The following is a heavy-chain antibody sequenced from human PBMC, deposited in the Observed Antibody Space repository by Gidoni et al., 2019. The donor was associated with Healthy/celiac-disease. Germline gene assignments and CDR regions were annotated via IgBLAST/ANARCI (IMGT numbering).Heavy chain of an antibody. D-gene: IGHD3-10*01. CDR3: ARHSRLWFGELGGIDY. J-gene: IGHJ4*02. CDR2: IYYSGST. Sequence: QLQLQESGPGLVKPSETLSLTCTVSGRSISSSSYYWGWIRQPPGKGLECIGSIYYSGSTYYNPSLKSRVTISVDTSKNQFSLKLSSVTAADTAVYYGARHSRLWFGELGGIDYWGQGTLVTVSS. V-gene: IGHV4-39*01. CDR1: GRSISSSSYY.